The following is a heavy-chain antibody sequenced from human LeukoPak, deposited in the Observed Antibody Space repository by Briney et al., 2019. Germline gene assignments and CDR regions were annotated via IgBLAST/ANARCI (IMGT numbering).Heavy chain of an antibody. CDR1: GGSISSYY. CDR2: IYYSGST. V-gene: IGHV4-59*08. D-gene: IGHD6-13*01. Sequence: SETLSLTCTVSGGSISSYYWSWIRQPPGKGLEWIGYIYYSGSTNYNPSLKSRVTVSVDTSKNQFSLKLSSVTAADTAVYYCARTSSSRYLHFDYWGQGTLVTVSS. J-gene: IGHJ4*02. CDR3: ARTSSSRYLHFDY.